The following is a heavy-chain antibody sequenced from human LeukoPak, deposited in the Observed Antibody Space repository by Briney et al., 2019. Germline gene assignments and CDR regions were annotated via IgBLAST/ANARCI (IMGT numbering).Heavy chain of an antibody. CDR1: GGSIINSNYY. D-gene: IGHD5-24*01. V-gene: IGHV4-39*01. Sequence: SETLSLTCTDSGGSIINSNYYWGWVRQPPGKGLEWIGTIYYSGNTYYTPSLKSRVTISVDTSKNQFSLRLRSVTAADTAVYFCMRHEEEDGYNAKPFDFWGQGTQVTVSS. J-gene: IGHJ4*02. CDR3: MRHEEEDGYNAKPFDF. CDR2: IYYSGNT.